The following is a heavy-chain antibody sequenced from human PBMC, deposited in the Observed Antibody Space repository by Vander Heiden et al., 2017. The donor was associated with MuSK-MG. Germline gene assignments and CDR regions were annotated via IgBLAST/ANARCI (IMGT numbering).Heavy chain of an antibody. CDR2: IIPIFDIA. D-gene: IGHD6-19*01. Sequence: QAQLVQSGAEVKKPGSSVKVSCKASGGTFSSFAISWVRQAPGQGLEWMGGIIPIFDIANFAEKFQGRVTITADKSTSTAYMELSSLRSEDTAVYFCARALTVAGTRGGGAFAYWGQGTLVTVSS. CDR3: ARALTVAGTRGGGAFAY. CDR1: GGTFSSFA. J-gene: IGHJ4*02. V-gene: IGHV1-69*17.